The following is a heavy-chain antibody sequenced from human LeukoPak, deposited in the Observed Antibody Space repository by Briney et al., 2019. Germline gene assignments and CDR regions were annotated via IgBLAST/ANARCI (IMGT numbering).Heavy chain of an antibody. CDR3: ARGFLNYYDSSGPLDY. Sequence: PSETLSLTCTVSGGSISSYYWSWTRQPAGKGLEWIGRIYTSGSTNYNPSLKSRVTMSVDTSKNQFSLKLSSVTAADTAVYYCARGFLNYYDSSGPLDYWGQGTLVTVSS. V-gene: IGHV4-4*07. J-gene: IGHJ4*02. D-gene: IGHD3-22*01. CDR2: IYTSGST. CDR1: GGSISSYY.